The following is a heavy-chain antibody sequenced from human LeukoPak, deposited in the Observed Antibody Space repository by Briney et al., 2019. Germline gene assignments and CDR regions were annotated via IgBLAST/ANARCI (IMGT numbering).Heavy chain of an antibody. CDR3: ARVGYSYGLDY. J-gene: IGHJ4*02. CDR2: ISGSGSTI. CDR1: GFTVSSYE. V-gene: IGHV3-48*03. Sequence: GGSLRLSCAASGFTVSSYEMNWVRQAPGKGLEWVSYISGSGSTIYYADSVKGRFTISRDNAKNSLYLQMNSLRAEDTAVYYCARVGYSYGLDYWGQGTLVTVSS. D-gene: IGHD5-18*01.